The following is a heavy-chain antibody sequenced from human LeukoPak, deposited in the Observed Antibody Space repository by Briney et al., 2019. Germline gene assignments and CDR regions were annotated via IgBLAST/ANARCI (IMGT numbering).Heavy chain of an antibody. J-gene: IGHJ4*02. CDR2: VRGSGSRT. Sequence: QPGGFLRLSCAASGFTFSTYAMSWVRQAPGKGLEWVSGVRGSGSRTDYADSVKGRFTISRDNSKHTLYLQMNSLRAEDTAVYYCAKTSRGNSGYDSPFDYWGQGTLVTVSS. CDR3: AKTSRGNSGYDSPFDY. V-gene: IGHV3-23*01. D-gene: IGHD5-12*01. CDR1: GFTFSTYA.